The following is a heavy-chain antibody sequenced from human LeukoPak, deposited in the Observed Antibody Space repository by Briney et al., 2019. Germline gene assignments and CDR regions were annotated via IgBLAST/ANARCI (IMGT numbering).Heavy chain of an antibody. CDR2: NSSSGSNI. CDR3: ARKSIVVITPAEY. D-gene: IGHD3-22*01. V-gene: IGHV3-11*01. Sequence: LSLTCTVSGGSISSSSYYWGWIRQAPGKGLEWVSYNSSSGSNIYYADSVKGRFTISRDNAKNSLYLQMNSLRVEDTAVYYCARKSIVVITPAEYWGQGTLVTVSS. J-gene: IGHJ1*01. CDR1: GGSISSSSYY.